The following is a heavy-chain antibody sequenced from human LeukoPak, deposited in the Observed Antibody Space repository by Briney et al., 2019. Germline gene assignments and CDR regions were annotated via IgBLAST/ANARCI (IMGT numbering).Heavy chain of an antibody. J-gene: IGHJ3*02. CDR3: ARGGDGYSGAFDI. CDR2: INSDGSST. CDR1: GFTLSTYW. Sequence: PGGSLRLSCAASGFTLSTYWMHWVRQAPGKGLVWVSRINSDGSSTSYADSVKGRFTISRDNAKNTVFLQMNSLRVEDTAVYYCARGGDGYSGAFDIWGQGTMVTVSS. D-gene: IGHD2-21*02. V-gene: IGHV3-74*01.